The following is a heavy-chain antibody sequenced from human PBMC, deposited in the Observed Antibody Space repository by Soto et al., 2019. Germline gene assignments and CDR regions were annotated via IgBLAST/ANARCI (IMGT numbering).Heavy chain of an antibody. J-gene: IGHJ4*02. D-gene: IGHD3-10*01. CDR1: GFTFSSYS. CDR3: ARVRDSTPGDGFGELSL. Sequence: EGQLVESGGGLVKPGGSLRLSCAASGFTFSSYSMNWVRQAPGKGLEWVSSITTSSSYIYYADSMKGRFTVSRDNAKNSLYLQVNSLRAEDTAVYYCARVRDSTPGDGFGELSLWGQGTLVTVSS. CDR2: ITTSSSYI. V-gene: IGHV3-21*01.